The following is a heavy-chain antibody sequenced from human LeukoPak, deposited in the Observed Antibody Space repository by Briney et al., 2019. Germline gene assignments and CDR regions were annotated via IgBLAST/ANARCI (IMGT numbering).Heavy chain of an antibody. D-gene: IGHD6-13*01. CDR3: AKGGYSSSWDYYYYMDV. V-gene: IGHV3-23*01. CDR1: GFTFSSYA. Sequence: PGGSLRLSCAASGFTFSSYAMSWVRQAPGKGLEWVSAISGSGDSTYYADSVKGRFTISRDNSKNTLYLQMNSLRAEDTAVYYCAKGGYSSSWDYYYYMDVWGKGTTVTVSS. J-gene: IGHJ6*03. CDR2: ISGSGDST.